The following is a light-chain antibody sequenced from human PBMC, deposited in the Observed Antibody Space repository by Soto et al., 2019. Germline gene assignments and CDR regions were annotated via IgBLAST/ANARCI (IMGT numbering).Light chain of an antibody. CDR1: QCVLYSSNNKNY. V-gene: IGKV4-1*01. CDR2: WAS. CDR3: QQYYSTPLT. Sequence: DIVMTQSPDSLAVSLGERATINCKSSQCVLYSSNNKNYLAWYQQKPGQPPKLLVYWASTRESGVPDRFSGSGSGKDFPLTISSLQAEDVAVYYCQQYYSTPLTFGGGTKVEIK. J-gene: IGKJ4*01.